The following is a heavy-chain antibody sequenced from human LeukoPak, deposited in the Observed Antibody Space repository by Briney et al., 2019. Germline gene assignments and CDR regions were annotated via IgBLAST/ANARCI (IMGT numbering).Heavy chain of an antibody. V-gene: IGHV4-59*01. CDR2: IYYSGST. J-gene: IGHJ4*02. Sequence: SETLSLTCTVSGGSISSYYWSWIRQPPGKGLEWIGYIYYSGSTNYNPSLKSRVTISVDTSKNQFSLKLSSVTAADTAVYYCARVGGYYPSHFDYWGQGTLVTVSS. D-gene: IGHD3-22*01. CDR3: ARVGGYYPSHFDY. CDR1: GGSISSYY.